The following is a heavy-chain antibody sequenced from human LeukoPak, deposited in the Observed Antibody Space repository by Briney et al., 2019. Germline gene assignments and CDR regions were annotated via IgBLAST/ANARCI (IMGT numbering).Heavy chain of an antibody. CDR2: ISSTTYT. CDR1: GFTFSVYS. V-gene: IGHV3-21*01. Sequence: GGSLRLSCAASGFTFSVYSMSWIRQAPEKGLEWVSSISSTTYTYYADSVKGRFTISRDNSKNSLYLQMSSLTAEDTALYYSARDGSGWSRDVWGQGTTVTVSS. J-gene: IGHJ6*02. D-gene: IGHD6-19*01. CDR3: ARDGSGWSRDV.